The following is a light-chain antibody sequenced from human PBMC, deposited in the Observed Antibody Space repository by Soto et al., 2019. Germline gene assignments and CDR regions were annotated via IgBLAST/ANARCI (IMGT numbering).Light chain of an antibody. J-gene: IGKJ1*01. CDR3: QQSSNWPHGT. V-gene: IGKV3-11*01. CDR1: QSVDSK. CDR2: DAS. Sequence: ERVMTQSPATLSVSQGERATLSCRASQSVDSKLAWYQQTPGQAPRLLIDDASNRATGIPARFSGSGSGTDFTLTIRSLEPEGFAGYFCQQSSNWPHGTPGQGAKVEI.